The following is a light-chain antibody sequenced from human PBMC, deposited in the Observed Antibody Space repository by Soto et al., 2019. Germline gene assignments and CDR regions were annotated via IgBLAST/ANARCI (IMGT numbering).Light chain of an antibody. CDR1: SSDVGCYKY. Sequence: QSALTQPPSASGSPGQSVTISCTGTSSDVGCYKYVSWYQQHPDKAPKLMIFEVNKRPSGVPDRFAGSKSGNTASLTVSGLQAEDEADYYCSSYAGINNLGVFGTGTKLTVL. V-gene: IGLV2-8*01. CDR2: EVN. CDR3: SSYAGINNLGV. J-gene: IGLJ1*01.